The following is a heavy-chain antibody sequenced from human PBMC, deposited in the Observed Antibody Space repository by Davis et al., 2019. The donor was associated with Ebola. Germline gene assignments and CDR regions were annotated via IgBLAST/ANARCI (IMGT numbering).Heavy chain of an antibody. V-gene: IGHV3-7*01. D-gene: IGHD1-26*01. CDR1: GFTFSSYW. CDR3: ARDLARGSYYGMDV. J-gene: IGHJ6*04. CDR2: IKQDGSEK. Sequence: GESLKISCAASGFTFSSYWMSWVRQAPGKGLEWVANIKQDGSEKYYVDSVKGRFTISRDNAKNSLYLQMNSLRAEDTAVYYCARDLARGSYYGMDVWGKGTTVTVSS.